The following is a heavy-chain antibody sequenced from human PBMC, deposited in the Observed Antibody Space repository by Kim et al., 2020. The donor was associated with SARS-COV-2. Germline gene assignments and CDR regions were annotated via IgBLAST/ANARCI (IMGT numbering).Heavy chain of an antibody. J-gene: IGHJ6*02. D-gene: IGHD7-27*01. CDR3: ARVGLIGDYYYGMDV. Sequence: QKFQGRVTITADESTSTAYMELSSLRSEDTAVYYCARVGLIGDYYYGMDVWGQGTTVTVSS. V-gene: IGHV1-69*01.